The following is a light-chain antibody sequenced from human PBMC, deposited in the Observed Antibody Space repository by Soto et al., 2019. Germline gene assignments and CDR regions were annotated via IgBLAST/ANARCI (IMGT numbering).Light chain of an antibody. CDR3: SSFTSSSSYV. V-gene: IGLV2-14*01. CDR1: SSDFGIYNS. CDR2: DVT. J-gene: IGLJ1*01. Sequence: QSALTQPASESWSPGQSITLLCTGTSSDFGIYNSVSWYQQHPGKAPKLMIHDVTNRPSGVSSRFSGSRSGNTTSLTISGLQAEDEADYYCSSFTSSSSYVFGPGTKVTVL.